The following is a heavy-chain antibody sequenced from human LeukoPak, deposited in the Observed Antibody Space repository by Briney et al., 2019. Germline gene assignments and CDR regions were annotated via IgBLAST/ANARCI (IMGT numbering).Heavy chain of an antibody. D-gene: IGHD2-15*01. CDR1: GFTFSSYG. CDR3: AKLAMVVVAAYDY. V-gene: IGHV3-30*02. J-gene: IGHJ4*02. Sequence: GGSLRLSCAASGFTFSSYGMHWVRQAPGKGLEWVAFIRYDGSNKYYADSVKGRFTISRDNSKNTLYLQMNSLRAEDTAVYYCAKLAMVVVAAYDYWGQGTLVTVSS. CDR2: IRYDGSNK.